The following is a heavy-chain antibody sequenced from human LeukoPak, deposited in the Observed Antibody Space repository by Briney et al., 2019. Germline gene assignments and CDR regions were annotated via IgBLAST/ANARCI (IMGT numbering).Heavy chain of an antibody. V-gene: IGHV3-9*01. CDR3: AKDSSYALDY. CDR1: GLTFDDYA. Sequence: GGSLRLSCAASGLTFDDYAMHWVRQAPGKGLEWVSGISWNSGSIGYADSVKGRFTISRDNAKNSLYLQMNSLRAEDTALYYCAKDSSYALDYWGQGTLVTVSS. D-gene: IGHD2-2*01. CDR2: ISWNSGSI. J-gene: IGHJ4*02.